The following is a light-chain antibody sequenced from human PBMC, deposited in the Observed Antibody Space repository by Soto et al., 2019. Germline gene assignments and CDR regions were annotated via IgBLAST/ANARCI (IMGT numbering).Light chain of an antibody. CDR2: GAS. V-gene: IGKV3-20*01. CDR1: QSVSNSY. J-gene: IGKJ1*01. CDR3: QQYGSSGT. Sequence: EIVLTQSPGTLSLSPGERATVSCRASQSVSNSYLAWYQQKPGQAPRLLIYGASNRATGIPDRFSGSGSGTDFTLTISRLEPEDFAVYYCQQYGSSGTFGQGTKVDI.